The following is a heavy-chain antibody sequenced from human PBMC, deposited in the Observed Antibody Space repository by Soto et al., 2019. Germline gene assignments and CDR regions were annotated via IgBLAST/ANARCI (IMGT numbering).Heavy chain of an antibody. J-gene: IGHJ4*01. CDR3: ARAEIPYCGGDCYSAY. CDR2: IIPISAPA. V-gene: IGHV1-69*13. D-gene: IGHD2-21*02. CDR1: GGTFSSYA. Sequence: SVKVSCKASGGTFSSYAISWVRQAPGQGLEWMGGIIPISAPAHSAQKFQGRVTITADESTSTAYMELSSLRSEDTAVYYCARAEIPYCGGDCYSAYWG.